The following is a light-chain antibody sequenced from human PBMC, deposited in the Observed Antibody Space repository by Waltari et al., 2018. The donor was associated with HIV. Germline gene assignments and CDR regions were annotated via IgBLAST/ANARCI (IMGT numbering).Light chain of an antibody. CDR2: GVT. J-gene: IGLJ2*01. Sequence: QSALTPPASVSGSPGQSLTISCTGANWTLGFFNLVSWYRQYPGKAPQLIIYGVTYRPSGISSRFSGSKSGNTASLTISGLQVDDEADYYCSSYASDDTVVFGGGTKLTVL. CDR3: SSYASDDTVV. CDR1: NWTLGFFNL. V-gene: IGLV2-14*01.